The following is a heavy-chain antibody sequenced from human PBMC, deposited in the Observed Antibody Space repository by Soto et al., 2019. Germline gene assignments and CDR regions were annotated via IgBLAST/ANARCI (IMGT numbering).Heavy chain of an antibody. V-gene: IGHV4-34*01. CDR3: ARGGNYYGLRV. CDR2: IYDSGST. J-gene: IGHJ6*02. Sequence: SETLSLTCAVYGGSFSGYYWSWIRQPPGKGLEWIGYIYDSGSTYYNVSLKSRVTISLDTSKNQFSLKLTSVSAADTAVYYCARGGNYYGLRVWGQGTTVTVSS. CDR1: GGSFSGYY.